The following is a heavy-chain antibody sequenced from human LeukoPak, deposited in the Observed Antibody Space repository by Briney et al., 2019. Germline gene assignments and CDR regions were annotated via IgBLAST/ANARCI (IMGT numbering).Heavy chain of an antibody. CDR1: GFTFNTYR. CDR3: VQDSYAISNSGSTFAS. CDR2: ISGSSYI. Sequence: PGGSLRLSCAASGFTFNTYRMNWVRQAPGKGLEWVSSISGSSYIYYTDSVKGRFSISRDNAKNSLYLQMNSLRTEDMAFYYCVQDSYAISNSGSTFASWGQGTLVTVSS. J-gene: IGHJ4*02. V-gene: IGHV3-21*04. D-gene: IGHD2/OR15-2a*01.